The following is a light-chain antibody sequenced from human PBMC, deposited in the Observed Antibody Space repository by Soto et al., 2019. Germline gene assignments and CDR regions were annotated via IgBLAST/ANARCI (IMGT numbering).Light chain of an antibody. CDR3: HQRQSWTRT. J-gene: IGKJ1*01. CDR1: QRILHSSNNETS. CDR2: QTS. V-gene: IGKV4-1*01. Sequence: DIEMTQSPESLAVSLCERATIKCKSSQRILHSSNNETSLAWYQHRHGQAPRLLIYQTSIRAAGIPARFSASVSGTDGTITISDVKKEDGSLYYCHQRQSWTRTFGQGTKVDIK.